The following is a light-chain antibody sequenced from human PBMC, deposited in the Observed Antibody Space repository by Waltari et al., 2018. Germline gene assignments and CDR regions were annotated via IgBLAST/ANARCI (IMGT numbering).Light chain of an antibody. Sequence: DSKMTQSPSSLSASVGDRVTITCRASRGISSWLAWYQQKPGKAPKLLIYKASSLQSGVPSRFSGSGSGTDFTLTISSLQPEDFATYYCQQYNSAPWTFGQGTKVEIK. J-gene: IGKJ1*01. CDR1: RGISSW. V-gene: IGKV1-12*01. CDR3: QQYNSAPWT. CDR2: KAS.